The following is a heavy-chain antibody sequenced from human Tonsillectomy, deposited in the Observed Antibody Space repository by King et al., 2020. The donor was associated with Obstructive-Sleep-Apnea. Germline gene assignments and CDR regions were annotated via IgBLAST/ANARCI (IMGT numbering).Heavy chain of an antibody. Sequence: VQLQESGPGLVKPSETLSLTCTVSGGSISGFYWSWIRQPPGKGLEWIGYVYQSASTKYNPSLKSRVTISLDTSKSQFSLKLSSVTAADTAVYYCARRTTATAMRAGEAAGDVSLDYLGQGALVTVSS. CDR3: ARRTTATAMRAGEAAGDVSLDY. V-gene: IGHV4-59*08. CDR1: GGSISGFY. D-gene: IGHD4-11*01. J-gene: IGHJ4*02. CDR2: VYQSAST.